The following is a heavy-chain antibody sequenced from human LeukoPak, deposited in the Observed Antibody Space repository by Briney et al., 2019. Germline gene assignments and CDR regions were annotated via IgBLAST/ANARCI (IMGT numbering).Heavy chain of an antibody. CDR1: GYSFTSYW. V-gene: IGHV5-51*01. CDR2: IYPGDSDT. D-gene: IGHD3-22*01. Sequence: GESLKISCKGSGYSFTSYWIGWVRQMPGKGLEWMGIIYPGDSDTRYSPSFQGQVTISADKSISTAYLQWSSLKASDTAMYYCARHVGPDDSSGYYSSFDYWGQGTLVTVSS. CDR3: ARHVGPDDSSGYYSSFDY. J-gene: IGHJ4*02.